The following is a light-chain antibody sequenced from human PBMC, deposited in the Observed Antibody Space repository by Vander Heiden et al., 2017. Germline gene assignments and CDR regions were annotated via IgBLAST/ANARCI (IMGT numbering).Light chain of an antibody. J-gene: IGKJ1*01. CDR1: QSLLHSNGYNY. Sequence: DIVMTQSPFSLPVTPGEPASISCRSSQSLLHSNGYNYLDWYLQKPGQSPQLLIYLGSNRASGVPDRFSGSGSGTDFTLKISRVEAEDVGVYYCMQALQTPRTFGQGTKVEIK. V-gene: IGKV2-28*01. CDR3: MQALQTPRT. CDR2: LGS.